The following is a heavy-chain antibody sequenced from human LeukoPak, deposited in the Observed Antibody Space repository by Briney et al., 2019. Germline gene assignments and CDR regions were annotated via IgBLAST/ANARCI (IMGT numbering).Heavy chain of an antibody. J-gene: IGHJ4*02. CDR2: FHYSGST. CDR1: GGSISSYY. D-gene: IGHD3-3*01. Sequence: SETLSLTCSVSGGSISSYYWTWIRQPPGKGLEWIGHFHYSGSTNYNPSLKSRVTLSVDTSKNEFSLKMTSVTAADTAVYYCARGKAIFGVVIIQGYRTQFDYWGQGTLVTVSS. CDR3: ARGKAIFGVVIIQGYRTQFDY. V-gene: IGHV4-59*12.